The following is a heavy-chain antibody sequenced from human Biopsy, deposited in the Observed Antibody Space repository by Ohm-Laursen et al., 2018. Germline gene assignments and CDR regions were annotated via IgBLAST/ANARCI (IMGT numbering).Heavy chain of an antibody. CDR2: ISCTGYS. CDR3: ARGSSDCGGLYFPR. Sequence: SQTLSFTCTVSGCSFTGLYWSWIRQPPGKGLEWIVHISCTGYSSYNSSPKRRATFSVDTSRNHFSLRLSSLTAADTAVYYCARGSSDCGGLYFPRWGQGTLRTVSS. J-gene: IGHJ4*01. V-gene: IGHV4-59*11. D-gene: IGHD4-23*01. CDR1: GCSFTGLY.